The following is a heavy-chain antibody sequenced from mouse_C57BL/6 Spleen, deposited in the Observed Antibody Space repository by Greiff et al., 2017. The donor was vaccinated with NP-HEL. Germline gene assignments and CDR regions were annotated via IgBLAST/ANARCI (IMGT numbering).Heavy chain of an antibody. J-gene: IGHJ1*03. D-gene: IGHD1-1*01. CDR1: GYAFSSYW. Sequence: VQLQQSGAELVKPGASVKISCKASGYAFSSYWMNWVKQRPGKGLEWIGQIYPGDGDTNYNGKFKGKATLTADKSSSTAYMQLSSLTSEDSAVYFCAREGFYYGSSFDVWGTGTTVTVSS. CDR2: IYPGDGDT. CDR3: AREGFYYGSSFDV. V-gene: IGHV1-80*01.